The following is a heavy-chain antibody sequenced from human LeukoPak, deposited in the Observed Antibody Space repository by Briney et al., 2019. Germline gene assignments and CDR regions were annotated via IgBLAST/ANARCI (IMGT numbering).Heavy chain of an antibody. CDR3: ARDRRYYGSGSPHPDI. V-gene: IGHV3-7*04. D-gene: IGHD3-10*01. J-gene: IGHJ3*02. CDR2: INQGGSEK. CDR1: GFTFSGYW. Sequence: PGGSLRLSCAASGFTFSGYWTSWVRQAPGKGLECVANINQGGSEKYYVDSVKGRFTISRDNAKNSLYLQMNSLRAEDTAVYYCARDRRYYGSGSPHPDIWGQGTMVTVSS.